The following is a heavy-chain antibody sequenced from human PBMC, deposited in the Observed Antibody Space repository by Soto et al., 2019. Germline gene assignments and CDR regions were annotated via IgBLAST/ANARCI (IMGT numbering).Heavy chain of an antibody. V-gene: IGHV3-11*01. J-gene: IGHJ4*02. CDR1: GFTFSDYY. CDR3: ARVDSSGWYKDYFDY. Sequence: PGGSLRLSCAASGFTFSDYYMSWIRQAPGKGLEWVSYISSSGSTIYYADSVKGRFTISRDNAKNSLYLQMNSLRAEDTAVYYCARVDSSGWYKDYFDYWGQGTLVTVS. CDR2: ISSSGSTI. D-gene: IGHD6-19*01.